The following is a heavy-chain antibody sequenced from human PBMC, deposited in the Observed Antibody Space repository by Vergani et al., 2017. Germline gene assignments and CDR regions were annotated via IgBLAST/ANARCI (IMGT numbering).Heavy chain of an antibody. D-gene: IGHD3-3*01. J-gene: IGHJ6*03. CDR2: INAGNGNT. CDR1: GYTFTSYA. V-gene: IGHV1-3*01. Sequence: QVQLVQSGAEVKKPGASVKVSCKASGYTFTSYAMHWVRQAPGQRLEWMGWINAGNGNTKYSQKFQGRVTITRDTSASTAYMELSSLRSEDTAVYYCARGRFGVVGGDQYYYYDYMDVWGKGTTVTVSS. CDR3: ARGRFGVVGGDQYYYYDYMDV.